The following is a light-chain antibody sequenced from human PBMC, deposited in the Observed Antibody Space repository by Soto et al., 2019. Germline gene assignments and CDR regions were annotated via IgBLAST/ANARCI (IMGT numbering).Light chain of an antibody. CDR3: QVWDTDGDHVV. CDR2: FDR. V-gene: IGLV3-21*04. CDR1: SIGSQI. Sequence: SYELTQPPSVSVAPGKTARITWGGNSIGSQIVHWYQQRPGQAPVLVIYFDRDRPSGIPERFSGSKSGNTATLTISRVEAGDEADYHCQVWDTDGDHVVFGGGTKVTVL. J-gene: IGLJ2*01.